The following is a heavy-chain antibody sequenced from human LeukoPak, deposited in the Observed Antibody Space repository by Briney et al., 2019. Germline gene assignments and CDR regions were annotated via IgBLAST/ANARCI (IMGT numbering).Heavy chain of an antibody. D-gene: IGHD6-19*01. J-gene: IGHJ6*02. V-gene: IGHV3-7*01. CDR3: ARGGPSSGWYWSRYYYYGMDV. Sequence: PGGSLRLSCAASGFTFSSYWMSWVRQAPGKGLEWVANIKQDGSEKYYVDSVKGRFTISRDNAKNSLYLQMNSLRAEDTAVYYCARGGPSSGWYWSRYYYYGMDVWGQGTTVTVSS. CDR2: IKQDGSEK. CDR1: GFTFSSYW.